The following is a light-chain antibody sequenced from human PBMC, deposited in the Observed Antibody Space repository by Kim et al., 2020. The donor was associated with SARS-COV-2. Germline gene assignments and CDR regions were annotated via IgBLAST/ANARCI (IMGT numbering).Light chain of an antibody. CDR2: GKN. CDR1: SRKYYY. J-gene: IGLJ1*01. CDR3: SSRDTIDNRPFYV. V-gene: IGLV3-19*01. Sequence: GQTVRITCQGDSRKYYYASWYQQKSGQAPLLVIYGKNQRPSGLPDRFSSSTSGDTATLTINGAQAEDEADYFCSSRDTIDNRPFYVFGTGTKVTVL.